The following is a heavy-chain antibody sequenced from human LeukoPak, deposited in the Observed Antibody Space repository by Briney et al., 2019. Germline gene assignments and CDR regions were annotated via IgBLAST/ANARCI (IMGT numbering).Heavy chain of an antibody. Sequence: GASVKVSCKASGYTFTSYDINWVRQATGQGLEWMGWMNPNSGNTAYAQKFQGRVTMFRDTSISTAYMELSSLRSEDTAVYYCARLPKYSRPLDYWGQGTLVTVSS. CDR3: ARLPKYSRPLDY. CDR2: MNPNSGNT. CDR1: GYTFTSYD. J-gene: IGHJ4*02. V-gene: IGHV1-8*01. D-gene: IGHD6-6*01.